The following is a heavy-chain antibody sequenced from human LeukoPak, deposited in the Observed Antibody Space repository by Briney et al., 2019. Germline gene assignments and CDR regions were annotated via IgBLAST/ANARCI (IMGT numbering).Heavy chain of an antibody. D-gene: IGHD6-13*01. CDR3: ASSASLYSSSWDNWFDP. J-gene: IGHJ5*02. CDR2: ISSSSSYI. CDR1: GFTFSSYS. V-gene: IGHV3-21*01. Sequence: GGSLRLSCAASGFTFSSYSMNWVRQAPGKGLEWVSSISSSSSYIYYADSVKGRFTTSRDNAKNSLYLQMNSLRAEDTAVYYCASSASLYSSSWDNWFDPWGQGTLVTVSS.